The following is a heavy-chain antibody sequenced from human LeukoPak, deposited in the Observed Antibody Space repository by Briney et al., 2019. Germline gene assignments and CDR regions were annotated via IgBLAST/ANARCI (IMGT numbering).Heavy chain of an antibody. CDR2: IIAYNGNT. Sequence: ASVKVSCKASGYTFTNYGISWVRQAPGQGLEWMGWIIAYNGNTHYAQKFQGRVTMTTDTSTSTAYMELKSLRSDDTAVYYCARGGHRRYYYTSGSAFDPWGQGTLVTVSS. V-gene: IGHV1-18*01. CDR1: GYTFTNYG. D-gene: IGHD3-10*01. CDR3: ARGGHRRYYYTSGSAFDP. J-gene: IGHJ5*02.